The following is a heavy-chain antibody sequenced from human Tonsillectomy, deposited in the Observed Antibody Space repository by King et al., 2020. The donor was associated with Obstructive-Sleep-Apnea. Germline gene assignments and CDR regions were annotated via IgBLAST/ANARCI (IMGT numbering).Heavy chain of an antibody. CDR3: ARLSGVGWFDP. V-gene: IGHV5-51*01. J-gene: IGHJ5*02. Sequence: QLVQSGAEVKKPGESLKISCEGSGYTFTSSWIGWVRQMPGKGLEWMGIIYPGDSDTRYSPSFQGQVTFSADKSINTAYLQWNSLKASDTAIYYCARLSGVGWFDPWDQGTLVTVSS. CDR2: IYPGDSDT. D-gene: IGHD1-26*01. CDR1: GYTFTSSW.